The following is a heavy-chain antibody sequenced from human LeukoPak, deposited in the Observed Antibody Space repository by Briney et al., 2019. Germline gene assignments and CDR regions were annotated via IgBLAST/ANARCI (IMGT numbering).Heavy chain of an antibody. Sequence: GASVTVSCKASGGTFSSYAISWVRQAPGQGLEWMGGIIPIFGTANYAQKFQGRVTITADESTSTAYMELSSLRSEDTAVYYCARDSRYGSGWYVWFDPWGQGTLVTVSS. D-gene: IGHD6-19*01. J-gene: IGHJ5*02. V-gene: IGHV1-69*13. CDR1: GGTFSSYA. CDR3: ARDSRYGSGWYVWFDP. CDR2: IIPIFGTA.